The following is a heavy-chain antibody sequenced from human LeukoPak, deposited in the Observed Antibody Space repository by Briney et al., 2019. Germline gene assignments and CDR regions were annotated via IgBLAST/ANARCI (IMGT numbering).Heavy chain of an antibody. CDR1: GGSLWSFY. Sequence: SETLSLTCTVSGGSLWSFYWSWVRQPAGKGLEWIGRLYNNGSTNYSPSLKSRVIMSFDPSKNQFSLKLNSVTAADTAFYYCARGKGVAIFGVVRPHRPYYMDVWGKGTTVTVSS. CDR2: LYNNGST. CDR3: ARGKGVAIFGVVRPHRPYYMDV. V-gene: IGHV4-4*07. D-gene: IGHD3-3*01. J-gene: IGHJ6*03.